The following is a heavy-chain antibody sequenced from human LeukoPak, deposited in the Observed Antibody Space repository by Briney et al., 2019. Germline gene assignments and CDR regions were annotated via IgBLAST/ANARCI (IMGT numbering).Heavy chain of an antibody. CDR2: ISWNSGSI. D-gene: IGHD6-19*01. CDR1: GFTFDDYA. CDR3: AKVPYSSGRDY. Sequence: GGSLRLSCAASGFTFDDYAMHWVRQAPGKGLEWVSGISWNSGSIGYADSVKGRFTISRDNAKNSLYLQMNSLRAEDTALYYCAKVPYSSGRDYWGQGTLVTVSS. V-gene: IGHV3-9*01. J-gene: IGHJ4*02.